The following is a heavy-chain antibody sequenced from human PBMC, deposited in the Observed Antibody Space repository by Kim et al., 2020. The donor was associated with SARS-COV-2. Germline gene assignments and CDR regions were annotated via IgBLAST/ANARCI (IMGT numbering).Heavy chain of an antibody. D-gene: IGHD2-15*01. CDR3: MKGGWGRIWDL. J-gene: IGHJ5*02. CDR1: GFTFTSYA. Sequence: GGSLRLSCTTSGFTFTSYAMSWVRQAPGKGLEWVSTIDGSDGTTYYVDSVKGRFTISRDNSKNTLYLRMSALRADDTAVYYCMKGGWGRIWDLWGQGTLVTVSS. V-gene: IGHV3-23*01. CDR2: IDGSDGTT.